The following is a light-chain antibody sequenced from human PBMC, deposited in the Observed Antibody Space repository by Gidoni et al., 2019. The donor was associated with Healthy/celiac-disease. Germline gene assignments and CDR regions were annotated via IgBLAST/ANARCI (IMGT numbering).Light chain of an antibody. J-gene: IGLJ3*02. CDR3: QSYDSSLSGSGV. Sequence: QSVLTQPPSVSGAPGPRVTISCTVSRSNIGAGYDVHWYQQLPGTAPKLLIYGNSNRPSAVPDRFSGSKSGTSASLALTGLQAEDAADYYCQSYDSSLSGSGVFGGGTKLTVL. CDR1: RSNIGAGYD. V-gene: IGLV1-40*01. CDR2: GNS.